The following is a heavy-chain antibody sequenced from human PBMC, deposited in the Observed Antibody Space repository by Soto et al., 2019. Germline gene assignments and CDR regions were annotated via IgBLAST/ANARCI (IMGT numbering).Heavy chain of an antibody. J-gene: IGHJ5*02. Sequence: QVQLVQSGAEVKKPGSSVKVSCKASGGTFSSYAISWVRQAPGQGLEWMGGIIPIFGTANYAQKFQGWVTMTRDTSISTAYRELSRLRSDDTAVYYCARAAVAGTGKGWFDPWGQGTLVTVSS. CDR3: ARAAVAGTGKGWFDP. V-gene: IGHV1-69*06. CDR2: IIPIFGTA. CDR1: GGTFSSYA. D-gene: IGHD6-19*01.